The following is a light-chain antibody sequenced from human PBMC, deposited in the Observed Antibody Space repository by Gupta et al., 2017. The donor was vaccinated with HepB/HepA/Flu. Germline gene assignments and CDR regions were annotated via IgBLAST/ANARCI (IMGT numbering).Light chain of an antibody. J-gene: IGKJ4*01. V-gene: IGKV1-9*01. Sequence: DIQLTQSPSFLSASVGDRVTINCRASQGISSYLAWYQQKPGKAPKLLIYAASTLQSGVPSRFSGSGSGTEFTLTISSLQPEDFATYYCQQLNSYPHSFGGGTKVEIK. CDR1: QGISSY. CDR2: AAS. CDR3: QQLNSYPHS.